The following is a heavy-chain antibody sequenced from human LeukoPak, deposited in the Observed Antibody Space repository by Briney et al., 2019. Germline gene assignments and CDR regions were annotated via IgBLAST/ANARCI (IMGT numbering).Heavy chain of an antibody. J-gene: IGHJ3*02. CDR2: ISAYNGNT. V-gene: IGHV1-18*01. Sequence: GASVKVSCKASGYTFTSYGISWVRQAPGQGLEWMGWISAYNGNTNYAQKLQGRVTMTTDTSTSTAYMELRSLRSDDTAVYYCARGPYYYDSSGYYAFDIWGQGTMVTVSS. D-gene: IGHD3-22*01. CDR3: ARGPYYYDSSGYYAFDI. CDR1: GYTFTSYG.